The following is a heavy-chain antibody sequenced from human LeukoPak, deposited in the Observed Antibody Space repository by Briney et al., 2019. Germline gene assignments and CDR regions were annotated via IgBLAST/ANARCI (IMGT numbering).Heavy chain of an antibody. CDR3: ARDRPQEDYGDYEYYYYYYGMDV. CDR2: IIPIFGTA. Sequence: SVKVSCKASGGTFSSYAISWVRQAPGQGLEWMGGIIPIFGTANYAQKFQGRVTITADESTSTAYMELSSLRSDDTAVYYCARDRPQEDYGDYEYYYYYYGMDVWGQGTTVTVSS. J-gene: IGHJ6*02. D-gene: IGHD4-17*01. V-gene: IGHV1-69*13. CDR1: GGTFSSYA.